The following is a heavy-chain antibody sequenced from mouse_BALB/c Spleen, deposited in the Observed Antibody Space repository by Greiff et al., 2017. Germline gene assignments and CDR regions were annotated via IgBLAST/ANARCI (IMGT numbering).Heavy chain of an antibody. CDR2: IDPANGNT. CDR3: ARDWDYGSSYVYAMDY. CDR1: GFNIKDTY. D-gene: IGHD1-1*01. V-gene: IGHV14-3*02. J-gene: IGHJ4*01. Sequence: VQLQQSGAELVKPGASVKLSCTASGFNIKDTYMHWVKQRPEQGLEWIGRIDPANGNTKYDPKFQGKATITADTSSNTAYLQLSSLTSEDTAVYYCARDWDYGSSYVYAMDYWGQGTSVTVSS.